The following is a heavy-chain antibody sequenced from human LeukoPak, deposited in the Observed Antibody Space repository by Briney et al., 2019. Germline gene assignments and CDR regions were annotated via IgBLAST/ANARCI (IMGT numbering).Heavy chain of an antibody. J-gene: IGHJ3*02. D-gene: IGHD1-26*01. CDR1: GFTFDDYA. CDR2: ISWNSGSI. V-gene: IGHV3-9*03. CDR3: AKDTSSGSYFKAFDI. Sequence: GGSLRLSCAASGFTFDDYAMHWVRQAPGKGLEWVSGISWNSGSIGYADSVKGRFTISRDNAKNSLYLQMNSLRAEDMALYYCAKDTSSGSYFKAFDIWGQGTMVIVSS.